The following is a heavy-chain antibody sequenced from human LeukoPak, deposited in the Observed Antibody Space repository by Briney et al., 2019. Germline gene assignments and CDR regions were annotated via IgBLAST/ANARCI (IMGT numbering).Heavy chain of an antibody. J-gene: IGHJ4*02. Sequence: SETLSLTCAVFGVPFSSYYWSWIRQPPGKGLEWIGEINHSGYTSYNPSLKSRVTLSVDTSKHQFSLKLTSVTAADTAVYYCARCCLQRDGDNGGGDYWGQGTLVTVSS. V-gene: IGHV4-34*01. CDR3: ARCCLQRDGDNGGGDY. CDR1: GVPFSSYY. D-gene: IGHD4-23*01. CDR2: INHSGYT.